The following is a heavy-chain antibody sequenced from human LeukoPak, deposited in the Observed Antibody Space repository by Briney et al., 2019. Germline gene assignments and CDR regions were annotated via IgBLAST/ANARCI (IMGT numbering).Heavy chain of an antibody. CDR3: ARARIAAAAEYFDY. D-gene: IGHD6-13*01. J-gene: IGHJ4*02. CDR1: GYSISSGYY. CDR2: IYHSGST. V-gene: IGHV4-38-2*01. Sequence: SETLSLTCAVSGYSISSGYYWGWIRQPPGKGLEWIGSIYHSGSTYYNPSLKSRVTISVDTSKNQFSLKLSSVTAADTAVYYCARARIAAAAEYFDYWGQRTLVTVSS.